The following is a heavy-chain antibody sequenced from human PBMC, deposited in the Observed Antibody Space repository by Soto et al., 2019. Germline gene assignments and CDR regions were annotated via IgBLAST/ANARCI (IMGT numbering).Heavy chain of an antibody. V-gene: IGHV4-4*02. CDR1: GVSLTTTSW. CDR3: ARVTFGGGIIPFDL. D-gene: IGHD3-16*01. Sequence: QVQLQESGPGLVRPSETLSLTCTVSGVSLTTTSWWTWVRQPPGKGLEWIGEIHHSGSPNYSPSLKDRVIISIDKSKNQFSLRLPSVTAADTAIYYCARVTFGGGIIPFDLWGQGTLVTVSS. J-gene: IGHJ4*02. CDR2: IHHSGSP.